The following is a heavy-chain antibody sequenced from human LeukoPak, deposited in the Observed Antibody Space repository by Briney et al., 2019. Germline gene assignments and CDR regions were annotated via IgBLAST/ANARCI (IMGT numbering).Heavy chain of an antibody. D-gene: IGHD5-18*01. V-gene: IGHV4-4*07. CDR1: GGSISSNY. J-gene: IGHJ1*01. CDR3: AAGFQSTALIH. CDR2: IYTSGET. Sequence: SETLSLTCTVSGGSISSNYWSWIRQPAGQGLEWIGRIYTSGETNYNPSLKGRVTMSLDTSKNQFSLRLSSVTAADTAVYYCAAGFQSTALIHWGQGTRVTVSS.